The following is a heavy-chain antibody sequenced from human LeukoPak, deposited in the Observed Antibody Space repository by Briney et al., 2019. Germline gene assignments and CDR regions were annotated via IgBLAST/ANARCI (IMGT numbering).Heavy chain of an antibody. CDR2: INPNSGGT. V-gene: IGHV1-2*02. D-gene: IGHD2-2*01. Sequence: ASVKVSCKASGYTFTAGYYMHWVRQAPGQGLEWMGWINPNSGGTNYAQKFQGRVTMTRDTSISTAYMELSRLRSDDTAVYYCVRDRTKYCSSTSCPLDYWGQGTLVTVSS. CDR1: GYTFTAGYY. J-gene: IGHJ4*02. CDR3: VRDRTKYCSSTSCPLDY.